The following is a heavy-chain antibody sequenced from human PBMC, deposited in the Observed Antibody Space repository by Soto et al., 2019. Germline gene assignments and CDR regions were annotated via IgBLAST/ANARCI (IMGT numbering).Heavy chain of an antibody. V-gene: IGHV1-69*06. D-gene: IGHD3-22*01. J-gene: IGHJ4*02. CDR1: GGTFSSYA. CDR3: ARAPRVLDDSSGYYPYYFDY. Sequence: SVKVSCKASGGTFSSYAISWVRQAPGQGLEWMGGIIPIFGTANYAQKFQGRVTITADKSTSTAYMELSSLRSEDTAVYYCARAPRVLDDSSGYYPYYFDYWGQGTLVTVSS. CDR2: IIPIFGTA.